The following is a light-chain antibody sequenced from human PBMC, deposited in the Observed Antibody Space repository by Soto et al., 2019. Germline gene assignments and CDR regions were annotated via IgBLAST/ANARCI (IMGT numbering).Light chain of an antibody. J-gene: IGLJ1*01. CDR3: NSYAGSNDFV. CDR2: ECR. V-gene: IGLV2-8*01. Sequence: QSVLAQPPSASGSPVQSVTITCTGTSSDVGDYNYLSSYQQHPGRTPKRVIFECRKRPSGQPDRFSCSTSSNTASLTVSGLETEDEADYYCNSYAGSNDFVFGTGTKVAVL. CDR1: SSDVGDYNY.